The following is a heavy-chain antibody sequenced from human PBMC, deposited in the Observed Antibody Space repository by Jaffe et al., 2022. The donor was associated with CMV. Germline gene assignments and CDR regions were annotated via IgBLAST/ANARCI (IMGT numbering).Heavy chain of an antibody. Sequence: QVQLQESGPGLVKPSETLSLTCTVSGGSISSYYWSWIRQPPGKGLEWIGYIYYSGSTNYNPSLKSRVTISVDTSKNQFSLKLSSVTAADTAVYYCARENYDFWSGYYTRWFDPWGQGTLVTVSS. CDR3: ARENYDFWSGYYTRWFDP. J-gene: IGHJ5*02. CDR2: IYYSGST. D-gene: IGHD3-3*01. V-gene: IGHV4-59*01. CDR1: GGSISSYY.